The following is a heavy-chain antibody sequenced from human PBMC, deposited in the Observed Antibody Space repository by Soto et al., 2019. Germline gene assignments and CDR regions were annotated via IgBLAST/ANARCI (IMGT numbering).Heavy chain of an antibody. D-gene: IGHD6-19*01. CDR3: ARDPIVYSSGWYVDY. Sequence: PGGSLRLSCAASGFTFSSYWMHWVRQAPGKGLVWVSRINSDGSSTSYADSVKGRFTIARDNAKNTLYLQMSSLRAEDTAVYYCARDPIVYSSGWYVDYWGQGTLVTVSS. J-gene: IGHJ4*02. V-gene: IGHV3-74*01. CDR2: INSDGSST. CDR1: GFTFSSYW.